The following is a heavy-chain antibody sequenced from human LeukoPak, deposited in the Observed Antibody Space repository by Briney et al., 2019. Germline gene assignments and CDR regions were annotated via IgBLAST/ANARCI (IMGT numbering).Heavy chain of an antibody. CDR3: ARHVSWGATTQDAFDI. V-gene: IGHV4-61*05. Sequence: PSETLSLTCTVSGGSISSSNYYWGWIRQPPGKGLEWIGYIYYSGSTNYNPSLKSRVTISVDTSKNQFSLKLSSVTAADTAVYYCARHVSWGATTQDAFDIWGQGTMVTVSS. CDR2: IYYSGST. J-gene: IGHJ3*02. D-gene: IGHD1-26*01. CDR1: GGSISSSNYY.